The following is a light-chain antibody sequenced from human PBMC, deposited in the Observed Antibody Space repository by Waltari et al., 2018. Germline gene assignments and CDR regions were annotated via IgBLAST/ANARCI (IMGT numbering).Light chain of an antibody. J-gene: IGKJ2*01. Sequence: DIQMTQSPSSLYASVGDRVTITCQASQDISNYLNWYQQKPGKAPKLLIYDASNLETGVPSRFSGSGSGTDFSFTISSMQPEDIATYYCHQYENLPPTFGQGTKLDIK. CDR2: DAS. CDR3: HQYENLPPT. CDR1: QDISNY. V-gene: IGKV1-33*01.